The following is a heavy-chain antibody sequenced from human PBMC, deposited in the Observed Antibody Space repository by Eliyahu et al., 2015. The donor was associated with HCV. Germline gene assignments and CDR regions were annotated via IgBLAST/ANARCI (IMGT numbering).Heavy chain of an antibody. CDR1: GGSINSGANS. Sequence: QVQLQESASGLVKPSQTLSLTCGVSGGSINSGANSWSWIRQPPGKGLEWIGHIYYSGNSYLNPSLKSRLTMSVDTSKNQFSLKLEATTAADTAVYYCARLSTHDAFDIWGQGTAVTVAS. D-gene: IGHD2-2*01. J-gene: IGHJ3*02. CDR2: IYYSGNS. V-gene: IGHV4-30-2*01. CDR3: ARLSTHDAFDI.